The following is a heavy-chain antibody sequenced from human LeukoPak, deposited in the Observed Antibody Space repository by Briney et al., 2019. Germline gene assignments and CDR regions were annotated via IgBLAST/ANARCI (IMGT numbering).Heavy chain of an antibody. CDR3: AAALEWEQAIDY. J-gene: IGHJ4*02. CDR1: GFSFSSHG. Sequence: GGSLRLSCAASGFSFSSHGMSWVRQAPGKGLEWVSGILGGAGSTYYADSVKGRFTISRDNSKNTLYLQMNSLRAEDTAVYYCAAALEWEQAIDYWGQGTLVTVSS. V-gene: IGHV3-23*01. CDR2: ILGGAGST. D-gene: IGHD1-26*01.